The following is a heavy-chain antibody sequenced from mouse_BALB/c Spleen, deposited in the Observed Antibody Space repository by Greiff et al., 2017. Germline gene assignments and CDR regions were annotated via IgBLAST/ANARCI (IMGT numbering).Heavy chain of an antibody. CDR1: GYAFTNYL. CDR3: ARGGSVDHARDY. CDR2: INPGSGGT. J-gene: IGHJ2*01. V-gene: IGHV1-54*01. Sequence: QVQLKQSGAELVRPGTSVKVSCTASGYAFTNYLIEWVKQRPGQGLEWIGLINPGSGGTNYNEKFKGKATLTADKSSSTAYMQLSSLTSDDSAVYFCARGGSVDHARDYWGQGTTLTVSS.